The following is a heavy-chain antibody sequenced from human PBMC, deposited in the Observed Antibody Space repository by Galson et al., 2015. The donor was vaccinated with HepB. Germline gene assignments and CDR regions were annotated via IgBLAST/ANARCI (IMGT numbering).Heavy chain of an antibody. D-gene: IGHD6-13*01. CDR1: GYTFTSYG. CDR2: ISAYNGNT. J-gene: IGHJ6*03. CDR3: ARAHQYSSSWKPYYYYYMDV. V-gene: IGHV1-18*01. Sequence: SVKVSCKASGYTFTSYGISWVRQAPGQGLEWMGWISAYNGNTNYAQKLQGRVTMTTDTSTSTAYMELRSLRSDDTAVYYCARAHQYSSSWKPYYYYYMDVWGKGTTVTVSS.